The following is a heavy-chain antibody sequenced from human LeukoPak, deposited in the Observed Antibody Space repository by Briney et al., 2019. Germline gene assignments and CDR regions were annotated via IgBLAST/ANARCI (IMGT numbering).Heavy chain of an antibody. CDR3: ARGRWEGAFDI. D-gene: IGHD1-26*01. J-gene: IGHJ3*02. Sequence: SETLSLTCAVYGGSFSGYYWSWIRQPPGKGLEWIGEINHSGSTNYNPSLKSRVTISVDTSKNQFSLKLSSVTAADTAVYYCARGRWEGAFDIWDQGTMVTVSS. CDR1: GGSFSGYY. CDR2: INHSGST. V-gene: IGHV4-34*01.